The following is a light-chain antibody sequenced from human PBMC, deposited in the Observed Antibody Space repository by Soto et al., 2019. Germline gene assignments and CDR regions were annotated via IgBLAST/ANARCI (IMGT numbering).Light chain of an antibody. CDR3: QQYFSTPS. Sequence: DIVMTQSPDSLAASLGERATINCKSSQSVLYSSNNKNYLAWYQQRPGQPPKLLIYWASTRESGVPDRFSGSGSGTDFTLTIRSLQAEDVSVYYCQQYFSTPSFGQGTKVEIK. CDR1: QSVLYSSNNKNY. V-gene: IGKV4-1*01. CDR2: WAS. J-gene: IGKJ1*01.